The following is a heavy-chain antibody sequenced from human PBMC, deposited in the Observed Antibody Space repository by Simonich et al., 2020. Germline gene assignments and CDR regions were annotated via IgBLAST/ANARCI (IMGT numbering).Heavy chain of an antibody. CDR2: IYYSGST. CDR1: GCSISRYY. D-gene: IGHD2-15*01. CDR3: ARGGLYFDY. Sequence: QVQLQESGPGLVKPSETLSLPCTVSGCSISRYYWSWIRQPPGKGLGWIGYIYYSGSTNYTPSLKSRVTISVDTSKNQFSLKLSSVTAADTAVYYCARGGLYFDYWGQGTLVTVSS. V-gene: IGHV4-59*01. J-gene: IGHJ4*02.